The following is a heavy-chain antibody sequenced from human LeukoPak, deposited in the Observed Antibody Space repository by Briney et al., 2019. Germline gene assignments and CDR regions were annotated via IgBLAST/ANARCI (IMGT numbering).Heavy chain of an antibody. V-gene: IGHV4-34*01. Sequence: SETLSLTCAVYGGSFSGYYWGWIRQPPGKGLEWIGSIYHSGRTFYNPSLKSRVTISVDTSKNQFSLKLSSVTAADTAVYYCARESSSWGRRWFDPWGQGTLVTVSS. D-gene: IGHD6-13*01. CDR2: IYHSGRT. CDR3: ARESSSWGRRWFDP. J-gene: IGHJ5*02. CDR1: GGSFSGYY.